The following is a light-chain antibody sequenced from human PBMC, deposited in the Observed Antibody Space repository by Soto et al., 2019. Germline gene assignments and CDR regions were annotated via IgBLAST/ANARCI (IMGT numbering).Light chain of an antibody. CDR2: AAS. CDR3: QKYNSAPDT. V-gene: IGKV1-17*01. J-gene: IGKJ2*01. Sequence: DIQMTQSPSSLSASVGDRVTFTCRASQGIRNDLGWYQQKPGKAPKRLIYAASSLQSGVPSRFSGSGTDFTLTISSLQPEDVATYYCQKYNSAPDTFGQGTKLEIK. CDR1: QGIRND.